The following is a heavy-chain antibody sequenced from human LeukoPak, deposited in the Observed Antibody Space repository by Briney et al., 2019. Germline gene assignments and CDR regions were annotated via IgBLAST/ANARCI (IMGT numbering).Heavy chain of an antibody. V-gene: IGHV3-21*01. CDR3: AREDTVVTPGGFDP. D-gene: IGHD4-23*01. J-gene: IGHJ5*02. CDR2: ISSSSSYI. CDR1: GFTFSSYS. Sequence: GGSLRLSCAASGFTFSSYSMNWVRQAPGKGLEWVSSISSSSSYIYYADSVKGRFTISRDNAKNSLYLQMNSLRAEDTAVYYCAREDTVVTPGGFDPWGQGTLVTVSS.